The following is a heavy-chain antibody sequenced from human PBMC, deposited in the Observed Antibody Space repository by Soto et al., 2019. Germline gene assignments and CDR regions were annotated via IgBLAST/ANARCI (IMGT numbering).Heavy chain of an antibody. CDR3: ARAPTYYDIWSGYFDY. D-gene: IGHD3-3*01. CDR1: GGSVSSGSYY. CDR2: IYYSGST. Sequence: SETLSLTCTVSGGSVSSGSYYWSWIRQPPGKGLEWIGYIYYSGSTNYNPSLKSRVTISVDTSKNQFSLKLSSVTAADTAVYYCARAPTYYDIWSGYFDYWGQGTLVTVSS. J-gene: IGHJ4*02. V-gene: IGHV4-61*01.